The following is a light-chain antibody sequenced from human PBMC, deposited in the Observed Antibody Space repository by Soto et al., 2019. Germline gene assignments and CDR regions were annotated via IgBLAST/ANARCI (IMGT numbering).Light chain of an antibody. V-gene: IGLV2-14*01. CDR1: SSDVGGYNY. J-gene: IGLJ3*02. CDR2: EVN. CDR3: SSYTGISTQV. Sequence: QSALTQPASVSGSPGQSITISCTGTSSDVGGYNYVSWYQQHPGKVPKLIIYEVNNRPSGVSYCFSGSKSGNTASLTISGLQAEDEADYYCSSYTGISTQVFGGGTKVTVL.